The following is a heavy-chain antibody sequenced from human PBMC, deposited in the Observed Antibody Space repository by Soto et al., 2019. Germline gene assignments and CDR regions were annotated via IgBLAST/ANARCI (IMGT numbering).Heavy chain of an antibody. CDR3: TRGLSRFTIFSGY. D-gene: IGHD3-9*01. CDR2: MNPNSGNT. Sequence: QVQLVQSGAEVKKPGASVKVSCKASGYTFTSYDINWVRQATGQGLEWMGWMNPNSGNTGYAQKFQGRVTMTRNTSISTAYMELSSMRSEDTAVYYSTRGLSRFTIFSGYWGQGTLVTVSP. V-gene: IGHV1-8*01. J-gene: IGHJ4*02. CDR1: GYTFTSYD.